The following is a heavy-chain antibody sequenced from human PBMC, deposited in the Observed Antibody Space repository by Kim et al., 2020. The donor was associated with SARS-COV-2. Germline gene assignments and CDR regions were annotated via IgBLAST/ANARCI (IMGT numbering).Heavy chain of an antibody. Sequence: GGSLRLSCAASGFTFSRYAMNWVRQAPGKGLEWVSGISSSEGSTYYADSVKGRFTISRDNSKNTLYLHMNSLRVEETAVYYCAKASGGSCYHPPDYWGQGTLVTVSS. CDR2: ISSSEGST. D-gene: IGHD2-15*01. V-gene: IGHV3-23*01. CDR1: GFTFSRYA. J-gene: IGHJ4*02. CDR3: AKASGGSCYHPPDY.